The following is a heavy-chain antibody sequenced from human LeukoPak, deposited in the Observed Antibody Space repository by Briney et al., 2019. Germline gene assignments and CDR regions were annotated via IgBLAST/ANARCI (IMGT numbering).Heavy chain of an antibody. CDR2: INPNSGGT. CDR3: ARDVRDPFTTYAFDI. V-gene: IGHV1-2*02. J-gene: IGHJ3*02. CDR1: GYTFTGYY. Sequence: GASVKVSCKASGYTFTGYYMHWVRQAPGQGLEWMGWINPNSGGTNYAQKFQGRVTMTRDTSISTAYMELSRLRSDDTAVYYCARDVRDPFTTYAFDIWGQGTMVTVSS. D-gene: IGHD4-17*01.